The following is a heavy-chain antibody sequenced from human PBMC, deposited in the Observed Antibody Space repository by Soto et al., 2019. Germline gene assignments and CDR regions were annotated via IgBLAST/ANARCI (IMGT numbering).Heavy chain of an antibody. J-gene: IGHJ5*02. Sequence: SETLSLTCAVSGGSISSSNWWSWVRQPPGKGLEWIGEIYHSGSTNYNPSLKSRVTISVDKSKNQFSLKLSSVTAADTAVYYCARALYCSGGSCYMIAWGQGTLVTVSS. CDR1: GGSISSSNW. CDR2: IYHSGST. CDR3: ARALYCSGGSCYMIA. D-gene: IGHD2-15*01. V-gene: IGHV4-4*02.